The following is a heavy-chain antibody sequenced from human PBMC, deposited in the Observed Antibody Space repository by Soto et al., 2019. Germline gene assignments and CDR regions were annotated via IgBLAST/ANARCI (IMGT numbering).Heavy chain of an antibody. D-gene: IGHD5-12*01. CDR3: ARGGNRYSNVASGVGGFDY. V-gene: IGHV4-59*01. CDR2: VYHTGST. Sequence: SETLSLTCTVSGASISSSYWSWIRQSPGKGLEWIGYVYHTGSTNSHPTLKSQVPISLDTSKRQFSLNLTSLTTADTAVYFCARGGNRYSNVASGVGGFDYWGQGSLVTVSS. J-gene: IGHJ4*03. CDR1: GASISSSY.